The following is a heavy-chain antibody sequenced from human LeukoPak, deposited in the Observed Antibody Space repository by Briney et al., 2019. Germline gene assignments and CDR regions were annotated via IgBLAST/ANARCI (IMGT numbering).Heavy chain of an antibody. CDR1: GGSFRGYY. CDR3: ARAEWLLFENNWFDP. D-gene: IGHD3-3*01. Sequence: SETLSLTCAVYGGSFRGYYWSWIRQPPGKGLEVIGEINHSGSTNYNPSLKSRVTISVDTSKNQFSLKLSSVPAADTAVYYCARAEWLLFENNWFDPWGQGTLVTVSS. CDR2: INHSGST. J-gene: IGHJ5*02. V-gene: IGHV4-34*01.